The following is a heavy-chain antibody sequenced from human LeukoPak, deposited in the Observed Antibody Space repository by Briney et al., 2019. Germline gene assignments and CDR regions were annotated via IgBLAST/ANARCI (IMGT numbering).Heavy chain of an antibody. V-gene: IGHV3-21*01. CDR1: GFTFISYS. CDR2: ISSSSSYI. J-gene: IGHJ6*02. D-gene: IGHD6-13*01. CDR3: AITGYSSSWYQPNYYYYGMDV. Sequence: GGSLRLSCAASGFTFISYSMNWVRQAPGKGLEWVSSISSSSSYIYYADSVKGRFTISRDNAKNSLYLQMNSLRAEDTAVYYCAITGYSSSWYQPNYYYYGMDVWGQGTTVTVSS.